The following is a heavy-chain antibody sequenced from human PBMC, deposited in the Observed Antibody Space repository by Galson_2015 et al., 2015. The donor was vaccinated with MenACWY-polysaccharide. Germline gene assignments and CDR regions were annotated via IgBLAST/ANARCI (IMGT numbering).Heavy chain of an antibody. J-gene: IGHJ6*03. CDR3: ARGSHYSYYYMDV. Sequence: SCKASGYTFGSRDINWVRQATGPGLEWMGWMNPNSGNTGYAQKFKSRVTMTRNTSITTAYMELSSLRSEDTAVYYCARGSHYSYYYMDVWGKGTTVIVSS. V-gene: IGHV1-8*01. CDR1: GYTFGSRD. CDR2: MNPNSGNT.